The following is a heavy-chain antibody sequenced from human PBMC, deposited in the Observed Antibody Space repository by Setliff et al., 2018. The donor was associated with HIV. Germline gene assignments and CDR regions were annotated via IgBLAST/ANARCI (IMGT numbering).Heavy chain of an antibody. CDR2: IYHSGST. Sequence: ESLKISCAASGFPFTNAWMNWVRQTPGKELEWIGNIYHSGSTNYNPSLKSRAAISVDTSKNQFSLKLSSVTAADTAVYYCARGIPQREYSTSSRLVDYWGQGALVTVSS. D-gene: IGHD6-6*01. CDR3: ARGIPQREYSTSSRLVDY. V-gene: IGHV4-34*01. CDR1: GFPFTNAW. J-gene: IGHJ4*02.